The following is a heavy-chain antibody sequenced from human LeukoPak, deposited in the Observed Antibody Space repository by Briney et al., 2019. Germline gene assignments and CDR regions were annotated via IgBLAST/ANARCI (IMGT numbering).Heavy chain of an antibody. V-gene: IGHV4-34*01. Sequence: SETLSLTCAVYGGSFSGYYWSWIRQPPGKGLEWIGEINHSGSTNYNPSLKSRVTISVDTSKNQFSLKLSSVTAADTAVYYCASRQQSRGSGYSRWGQGTLVTVSS. J-gene: IGHJ4*02. D-gene: IGHD3-22*01. CDR2: INHSGST. CDR1: GGSFSGYY. CDR3: ASRQQSRGSGYSR.